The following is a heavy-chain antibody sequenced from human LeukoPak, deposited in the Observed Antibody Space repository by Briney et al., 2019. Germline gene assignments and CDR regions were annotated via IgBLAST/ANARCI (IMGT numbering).Heavy chain of an antibody. Sequence: GGSLRLSCAASGFTFSSYAMSWVRQAPGEGLEWVSGISGSGGSTYYADSVKGRFTISRDNSKNTLYLQMDSLRAEDTAVYYCAKGLGKATVTPLGHWGQGTLVTVSS. V-gene: IGHV3-23*01. CDR3: AKGLGKATVTPLGH. CDR2: ISGSGGST. D-gene: IGHD4-11*01. J-gene: IGHJ5*02. CDR1: GFTFSSYA.